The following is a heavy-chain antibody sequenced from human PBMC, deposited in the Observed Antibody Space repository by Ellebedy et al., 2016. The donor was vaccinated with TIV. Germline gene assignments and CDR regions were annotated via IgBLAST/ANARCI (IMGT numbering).Heavy chain of an antibody. CDR2: IHQDGREK. J-gene: IGHJ4*02. D-gene: IGHD5-24*01. Sequence: PGGSLRLSCAASGFTFSSYWMTWVRQAPGKGLEWVANIHQDGREKYYVDSVKGRFTISRDNAKNSLYLHMNSLRGEDTAVYYCARDAWYGYSQFDYWGQGTLVTVSS. V-gene: IGHV3-7*03. CDR3: ARDAWYGYSQFDY. CDR1: GFTFSSYW.